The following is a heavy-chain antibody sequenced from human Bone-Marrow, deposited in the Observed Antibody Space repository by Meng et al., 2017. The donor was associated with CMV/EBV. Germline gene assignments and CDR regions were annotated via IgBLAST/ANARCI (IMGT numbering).Heavy chain of an antibody. CDR3: ARGGGYYSFDY. J-gene: IGHJ4*02. CDR2: ISSSSSTI. V-gene: IGHV3-48*04. Sequence: GGSLRLSCAASGFTFSSYSMNWVRQAPGKGLEWVSYISSSSSTIYYADSVKGRFTISRDNAKNSLYLQMNSLRAEDTAVYYGARGGGYYSFDYWGQGTLVTVSS. CDR1: GFTFSSYS. D-gene: IGHD3-3*01.